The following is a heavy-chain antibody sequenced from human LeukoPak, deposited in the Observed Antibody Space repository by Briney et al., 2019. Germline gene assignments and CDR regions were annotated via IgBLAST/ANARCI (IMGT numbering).Heavy chain of an antibody. CDR3: ATEEWYRFDY. D-gene: IGHD3-3*01. CDR2: IKPDGSEK. V-gene: IGHV3-7*03. J-gene: IGHJ4*02. Sequence: GGSPRLSCAASGFTFSNYWMTWVRQAPGKGLEWVATIKPDGSEKYYVDSVKGRFTISRDNAKNSLYLQMNSLRAEDTAVYYCATEEWYRFDYWGQGTLSPSPQ. CDR1: GFTFSNYW.